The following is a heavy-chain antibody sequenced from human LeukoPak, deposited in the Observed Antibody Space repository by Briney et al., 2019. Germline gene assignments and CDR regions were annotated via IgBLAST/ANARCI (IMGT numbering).Heavy chain of an antibody. CDR2: INDSGST. J-gene: IGHJ4*02. D-gene: IGHD3-22*01. Sequence: SETLSLTCAVYGVSFRGYYWNWIRQPPGKGLEWIGEINDSGSTNYNPSLKNRVTISVDTSKNQFSLNLSSVTAADTAVYFCAGGSYDSSGYFYFWGQGTLVTVSS. CDR3: AGGSYDSSGYFYF. CDR1: GVSFRGYY. V-gene: IGHV4-34*01.